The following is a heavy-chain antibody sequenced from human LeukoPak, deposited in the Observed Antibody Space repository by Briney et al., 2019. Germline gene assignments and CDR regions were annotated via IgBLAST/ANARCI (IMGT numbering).Heavy chain of an antibody. CDR1: GFTFSSSP. J-gene: IGHJ4*02. CDR3: VREMGSGTHFCLEF. V-gene: IGHV3-64D*06. Sequence: GGSLRLSCSASGFTFSSSPMHWVRQAPGKGLEYVSSINPSGSYVSYADFAKGRFTISRDNWRNTLHLQMNSLTPDDTAIYYCVREMGSGTHFCLEFWGQGALVTVSA. D-gene: IGHD3-10*01. CDR2: INPSGSYV.